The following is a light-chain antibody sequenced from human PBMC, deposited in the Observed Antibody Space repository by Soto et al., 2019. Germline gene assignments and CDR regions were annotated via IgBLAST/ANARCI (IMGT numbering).Light chain of an antibody. CDR1: SSEVGGYNY. V-gene: IGLV2-11*01. CDR2: DVS. CDR3: CSYAGSYSVV. Sequence: QSVLTQPRSVSGSPGQSVTISCTGTSSEVGGYNYVSWYQQHPGKAPKLMIYDVSKRPSGVPDRFSGSKSGNTASLTISGLQAEDEADYYCCSYAGSYSVVFGGGTQLTVL. J-gene: IGLJ2*01.